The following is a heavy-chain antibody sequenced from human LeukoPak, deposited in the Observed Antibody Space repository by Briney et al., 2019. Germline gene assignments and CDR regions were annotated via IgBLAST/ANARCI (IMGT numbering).Heavy chain of an antibody. CDR2: VYPGGFT. V-gene: IGHV3-66*01. J-gene: IGHJ6*02. D-gene: IGHD2/OR15-2a*01. CDR1: GFTVTSNY. CDR3: AIGGVIWRMDV. Sequence: GGSLRLSCAVSGFTVTSNYMSWVRQAPGKGLEWVSVVYPGGFTYHADSVKGRFTNSRDTSKNTVYLQMNSLRAEDTAVYYCAIGGVIWRMDVWGQGTTVTVSS.